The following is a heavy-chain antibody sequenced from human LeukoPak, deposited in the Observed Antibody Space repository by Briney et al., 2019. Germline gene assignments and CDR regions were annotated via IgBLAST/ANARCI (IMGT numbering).Heavy chain of an antibody. CDR1: GFTFSSYG. V-gene: IGHV3-30*03. J-gene: IGHJ4*02. CDR3: ARDEYGSYLYTFDY. D-gene: IGHD1-26*01. Sequence: GSLRLSCAASGFTFSSYGMHWVRQAPGKGLEWVAVISYDGSNKYYADSVKGRFTISRDNSKNTLYLQMNSLRAEDTAVYYCARDEYGSYLYTFDYWGQGTLVTVSS. CDR2: ISYDGSNK.